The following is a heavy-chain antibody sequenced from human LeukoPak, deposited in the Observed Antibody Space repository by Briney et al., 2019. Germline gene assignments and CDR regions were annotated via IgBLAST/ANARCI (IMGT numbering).Heavy chain of an antibody. D-gene: IGHD3-16*01. CDR3: ARGWGSLDV. Sequence: SETLSLTCAVYGGSFSGYYWSWIRQPPGKGLEWIGEINHSGSTNYNPSLKSRVTISVDTSKNQFSLKLSSVTAADTAVYYCARGWGSLDVWGQGTTVTVSS. J-gene: IGHJ6*02. V-gene: IGHV4-34*01. CDR1: GGSFSGYY. CDR2: INHSGST.